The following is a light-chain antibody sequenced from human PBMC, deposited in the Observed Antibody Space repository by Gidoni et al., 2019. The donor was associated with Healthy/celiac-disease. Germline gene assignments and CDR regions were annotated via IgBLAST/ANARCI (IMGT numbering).Light chain of an antibody. CDR3: SSYTSSSTHDVV. CDR1: SSDVGGYSY. J-gene: IGLJ2*01. Sequence: QSALTQPASVSGSPGQSIPISCTGTSSDVGGYSYVSWYQQHPGKAPKLMIYDVSNRPSGVSNRFSGSKSGNTASLTISGLQAEDEADYYCSSYTSSSTHDVVFGGGTKLTVL. CDR2: DVS. V-gene: IGLV2-14*01.